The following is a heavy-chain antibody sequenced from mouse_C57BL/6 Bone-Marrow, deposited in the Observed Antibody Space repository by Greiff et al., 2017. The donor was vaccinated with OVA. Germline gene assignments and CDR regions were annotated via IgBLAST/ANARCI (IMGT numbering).Heavy chain of an antibody. D-gene: IGHD2-3*01. V-gene: IGHV5-15*01. Sequence: EVKLVESGGGLVQPGGSLKLSCAASGFTFSDYGMAWVRQAPRKGPEWVAFISNLAYSIYYADTVTGRFTISRENAKNTLYLEMSSLRSEDTAMYYCARHGYLGWFAYWGQGTTLTVSS. CDR1: GFTFSDYG. CDR2: ISNLAYSI. CDR3: ARHGYLGWFAY. J-gene: IGHJ2*01.